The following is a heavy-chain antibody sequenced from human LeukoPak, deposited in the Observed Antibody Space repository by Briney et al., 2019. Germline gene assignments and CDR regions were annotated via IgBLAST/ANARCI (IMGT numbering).Heavy chain of an antibody. CDR1: GGSFSDYY. D-gene: IGHD3-22*01. Sequence: SETLSLTCAVYGGSFSDYYWSWIRQPPGKGLEWIGEINHSGSTNYNPSLKSRVTISVDTSKNQFSLKLSSVTAADTAVYYCGYSSGYQQHWGQGTLVTVSS. V-gene: IGHV4-34*01. CDR3: GYSSGYQQH. CDR2: INHSGST. J-gene: IGHJ1*01.